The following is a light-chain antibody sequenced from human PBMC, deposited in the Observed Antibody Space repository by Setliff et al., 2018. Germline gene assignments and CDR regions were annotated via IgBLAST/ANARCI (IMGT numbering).Light chain of an antibody. CDR1: YSDIGGHDR. CDR2: EVF. J-gene: IGLJ1*01. V-gene: IGLV2-18*02. Sequence: QSALTQPPSVSGSPGQSVTISCSGTYSDIGGHDRVSWYQQPPGAAPKLIIYEVFNRPSGVPDRLSGSKSGTTASLTISGLLAEDEADYFCGSFTSTTTFYVFGPGTKVTVL. CDR3: GSFTSTTTFYV.